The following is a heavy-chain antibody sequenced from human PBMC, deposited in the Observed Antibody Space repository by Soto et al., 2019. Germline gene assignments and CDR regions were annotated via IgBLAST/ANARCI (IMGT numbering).Heavy chain of an antibody. CDR3: ATDQDVTVTGILGN. D-gene: IGHD6-19*01. V-gene: IGHV3-23*01. Sequence: GGSLRLSCAASGFAFNNYAMTWVRQAPGKGLEWVSGVNGGGETSYYGDSVKGRFAISRDNSKNTLYLQMNSLRAEDTAVYYCATDQDVTVTGILGNWGQGTMVTVSS. J-gene: IGHJ3*01. CDR2: VNGGGETS. CDR1: GFAFNNYA.